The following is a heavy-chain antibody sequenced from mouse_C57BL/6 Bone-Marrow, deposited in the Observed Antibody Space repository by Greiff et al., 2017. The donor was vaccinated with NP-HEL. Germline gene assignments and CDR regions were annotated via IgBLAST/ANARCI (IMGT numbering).Heavy chain of an antibody. CDR3: ARKFYDYDAMDY. J-gene: IGHJ4*01. V-gene: IGHV1-82*01. CDR1: GYAFSSSW. Sequence: VKLMESGPELVKPGASVKISCKASGYAFSSSWMNWVKQRPGKGLEWIGRIYPGDGDTNYNGKFKGKATLTADKSSSTAYMQLSSLTSEDSAVYFCARKFYDYDAMDYWGQGTSVTVSS. CDR2: IYPGDGDT. D-gene: IGHD2-3*01.